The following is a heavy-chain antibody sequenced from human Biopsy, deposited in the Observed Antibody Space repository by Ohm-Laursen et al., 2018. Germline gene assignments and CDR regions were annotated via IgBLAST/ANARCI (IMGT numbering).Heavy chain of an antibody. Sequence: ASSVKVSCMGSGYAVNDYFLHWLRQAPGQGPEWMGWISPNSGGTNYAQKLQGRVTMTTDTSTSTVYLELRRLISDDTAVYYCARDIMNRIAGLVARSDVFDVWGQGTLVTVSS. D-gene: IGHD3-16*01. J-gene: IGHJ3*01. CDR2: ISPNSGGT. V-gene: IGHV1-2*02. CDR3: ARDIMNRIAGLVARSDVFDV. CDR1: GYAVNDYF.